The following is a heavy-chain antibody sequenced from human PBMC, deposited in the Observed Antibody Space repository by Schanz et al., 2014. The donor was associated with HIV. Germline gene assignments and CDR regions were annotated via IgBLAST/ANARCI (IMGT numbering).Heavy chain of an antibody. Sequence: VQLVESGGGVVQPGRSLRLSCVASGFNFNSYGMTWVRQAPGKGLEWVSSIGSGGGYKYYADSVNGRFTISRDNAKNSLHLQMSRLGAEDTAVYYCARDLHDYGDARTDYWGQGILVTVSS. J-gene: IGHJ4*02. CDR1: GFNFNSYG. V-gene: IGHV3-21*06. CDR2: IGSGGGYK. CDR3: ARDLHDYGDARTDY. D-gene: IGHD4-17*01.